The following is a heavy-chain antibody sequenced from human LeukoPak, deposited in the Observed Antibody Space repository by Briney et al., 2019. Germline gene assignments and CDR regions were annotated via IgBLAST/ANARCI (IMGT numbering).Heavy chain of an antibody. V-gene: IGHV3-21*01. CDR2: ISSSSSYI. Sequence: GGSLRLSCAASGFTFSSYSMNWVRQAPGKGLEWVSSISSSSSYIYYADSVKGRFTISRDNSRNTLYLQMNSLRAEDTAVYYCARDSLSGAVAGYYFDYWGQGTLVTVSS. D-gene: IGHD6-19*01. J-gene: IGHJ4*02. CDR1: GFTFSSYS. CDR3: ARDSLSGAVAGYYFDY.